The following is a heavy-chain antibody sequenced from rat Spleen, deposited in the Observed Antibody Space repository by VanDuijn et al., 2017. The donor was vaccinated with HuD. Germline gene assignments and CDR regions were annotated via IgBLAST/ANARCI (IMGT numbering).Heavy chain of an antibody. CDR1: GFSLISHS. CDR2: IWGDGST. Sequence: QVQLKESGPGLVQPSQTLSLICTVSGFSLISHSVHWVRQPPGKGLEWMGGIWGDGSTDYNSAVQSRLSISRDTSKSQVFLKMNSLQPEDTGTYYCARQTQLQWPYYFDYWSQGVMVTVSS. J-gene: IGHJ2*01. CDR3: ARQTQLQWPYYFDY. V-gene: IGHV2-1*01. D-gene: IGHD1-1*01.